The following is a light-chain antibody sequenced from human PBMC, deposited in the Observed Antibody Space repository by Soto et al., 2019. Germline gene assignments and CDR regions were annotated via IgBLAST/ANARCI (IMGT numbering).Light chain of an antibody. J-gene: IGLJ2*01. CDR3: QTWGTDIVV. V-gene: IGLV4-69*01. CDR2: LNSDGSH. CDR1: SGHSSYA. Sequence: QSVLTQSPSASASLGASAKLTCTLSSGHSSYAIAWHQQQPEKGPRYLMKLNSDGSHSKGDGIPDRFSGSSSGAERYLTISSLQSEDEADYYCQTWGTDIVVFGGGTKLTVL.